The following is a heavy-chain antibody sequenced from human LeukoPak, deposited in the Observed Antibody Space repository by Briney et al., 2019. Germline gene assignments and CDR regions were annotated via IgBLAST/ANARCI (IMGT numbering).Heavy chain of an antibody. CDR2: IYSGYSGGST. Sequence: PGGSLRLSCAAPGFTVSGNYMSWVRQAPGKGLEWVSVIYSGYSGGSTYYADSVKGRFTISKDASKNTLYLQMSSLRAEDTAVYYCARENNYGSAFDYWGQGTLVTVSS. CDR1: GFTVSGNY. D-gene: IGHD3-10*01. J-gene: IGHJ4*02. V-gene: IGHV3-53*01. CDR3: ARENNYGSAFDY.